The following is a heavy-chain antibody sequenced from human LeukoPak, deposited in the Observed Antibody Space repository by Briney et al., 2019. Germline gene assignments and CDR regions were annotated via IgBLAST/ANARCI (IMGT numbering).Heavy chain of an antibody. V-gene: IGHV3-9*01. Sequence: PGRSLRLSCAASGFTFDDYAMHWVRQAPGKGLEWVSGISWNSGSIGYADSVKGRFTISRDNAKNSLYLQMNSLRAEDTALYYCAKDIGRWLQPIDAFDIWGQGTMVTVSS. J-gene: IGHJ3*02. CDR3: AKDIGRWLQPIDAFDI. CDR2: ISWNSGSI. CDR1: GFTFDDYA. D-gene: IGHD5-24*01.